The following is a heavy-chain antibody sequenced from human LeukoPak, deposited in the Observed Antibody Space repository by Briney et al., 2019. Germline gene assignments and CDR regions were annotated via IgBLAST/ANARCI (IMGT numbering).Heavy chain of an antibody. CDR3: ARTGSYYSVYYFDY. V-gene: IGHV4-30-2*01. Sequence: KPSETLSLTCAVSGGSISSGGYSWSWIRQPPGKGLEWIGYIYHSGGTYYNPSLKSRVTISVDRSKNQFSLKLSSVTAADTAVYYCARTGSYYSVYYFDYWGQGTLVTVSS. CDR2: IYHSGGT. D-gene: IGHD1-26*01. CDR1: GGSISSGGYS. J-gene: IGHJ4*02.